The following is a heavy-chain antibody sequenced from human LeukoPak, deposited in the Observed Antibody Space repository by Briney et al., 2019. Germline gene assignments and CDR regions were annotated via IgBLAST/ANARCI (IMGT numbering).Heavy chain of an antibody. CDR3: ARHARSVSGRDYFDY. V-gene: IGHV3-23*01. CDR1: GFTFSSYA. D-gene: IGHD3-10*01. CDR2: ISGSGGST. Sequence: GGSLRLSCEASGFTFSSYAMSWVRQAPGKGLEWVSAISGSGGSTYYADSVKGRFTISRDNSKNTLYPQMNSLRAEDTAVYYCARHARSVSGRDYFDYWGQGTLVTVSS. J-gene: IGHJ4*02.